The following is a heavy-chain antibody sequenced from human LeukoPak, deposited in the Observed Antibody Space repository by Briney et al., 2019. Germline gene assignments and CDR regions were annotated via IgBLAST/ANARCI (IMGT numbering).Heavy chain of an antibody. Sequence: SETLSLTCTVSVDSLSNYYWSWIRQPAGKGLEWIGRIYTSGSTNYNPSLNSRVTMSIDTSKNQFSLKLNSVPAADTAVYYCAKETIVGATSVYWGQGVLVTVSS. CDR1: VDSLSNYY. CDR2: IYTSGST. V-gene: IGHV4-4*07. CDR3: AKETIVGATSVY. D-gene: IGHD1-26*01. J-gene: IGHJ4*02.